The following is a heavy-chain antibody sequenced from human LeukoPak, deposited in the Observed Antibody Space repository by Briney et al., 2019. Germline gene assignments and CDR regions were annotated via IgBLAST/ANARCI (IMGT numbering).Heavy chain of an antibody. D-gene: IGHD6-19*01. CDR3: ARYSGLRDFDY. J-gene: IGHJ4*02. CDR1: GFTFSDYY. V-gene: IGHV3-33*08. Sequence: PGGSLRLSCGVSGFTFSDYYMSWIRQAPGKGLEWVAVIWYDGSNKYYADSVKGRFTISRDNSKNTLYLQMNSLRAEDTAVYYCARYSGLRDFDYWGQGTLVTVSS. CDR2: IWYDGSNK.